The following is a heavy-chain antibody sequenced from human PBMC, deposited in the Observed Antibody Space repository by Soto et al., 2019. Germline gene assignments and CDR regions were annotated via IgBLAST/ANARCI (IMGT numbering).Heavy chain of an antibody. D-gene: IGHD5-12*01. V-gene: IGHV3-48*04. Sequence: GGSLRLSCAASGFTFRNYNMNWVRQAPGKGLEWLSYISGASGTIYYADSMQGRFTISRDNAKNTLYLQMNSLRAEDTAVYYCAREAVEMATNYYYYYGMDVWGQGTTGTVSS. CDR1: GFTFRNYN. CDR2: ISGASGTI. J-gene: IGHJ6*02. CDR3: AREAVEMATNYYYYYGMDV.